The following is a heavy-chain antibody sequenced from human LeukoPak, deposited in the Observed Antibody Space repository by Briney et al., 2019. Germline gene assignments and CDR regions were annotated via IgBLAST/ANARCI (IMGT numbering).Heavy chain of an antibody. Sequence: SQTQSLTCALSIGSIRIGGYFCRSSRQPGGKGLEWYGYIYHSGGTYYNPSLKSRVTISVDRSKNQFCLKLSSVTAADTAVYYCARDGTAKGNYGMDVWGKGTTVTVSS. V-gene: IGHV4-30-2*01. D-gene: IGHD1/OR15-1a*01. CDR1: IGSIRIGGYF. J-gene: IGHJ6*04. CDR2: IYHSGGT. CDR3: ARDGTAKGNYGMDV.